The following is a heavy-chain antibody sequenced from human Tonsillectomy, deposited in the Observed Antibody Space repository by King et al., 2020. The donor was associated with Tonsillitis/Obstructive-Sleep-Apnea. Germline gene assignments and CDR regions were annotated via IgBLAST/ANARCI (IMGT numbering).Heavy chain of an antibody. CDR1: GGSFSGHY. D-gene: IGHD3-10*01. CDR3: ARVPYYYGSGSYSNWFDP. Sequence: VQLQQWGAGLLKPSETLSLTCAVYGGSFSGHYWSWIRQPPGKGLEWIGEINHSGSTNYNPSLKSRVTISVDTSKNQFSLKLSSVTAADTAVYYCARVPYYYGSGSYSNWFDPWGQGTLVTVSS. J-gene: IGHJ5*02. CDR2: INHSGST. V-gene: IGHV4-34*01.